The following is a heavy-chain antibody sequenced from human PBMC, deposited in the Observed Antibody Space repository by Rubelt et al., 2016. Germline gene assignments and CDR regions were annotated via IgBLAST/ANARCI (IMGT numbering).Heavy chain of an antibody. CDR2: IYYGGAT. D-gene: IGHD1-26*01. CDR3: ARDRGGSFTTSFDS. Sequence: QVQLQESGPGLVKPSETLSLTCTVSGGSISGYYWSWIRQPPGKALEWIGYIYYGGATYYNPSLKSRFHITVDTSKNHFSLKLNSVTAADTAVYYCARDRGGSFTTSFDSWGQGTLVTVSS. V-gene: IGHV4-59*12. CDR1: GGSISGYY. J-gene: IGHJ4*02.